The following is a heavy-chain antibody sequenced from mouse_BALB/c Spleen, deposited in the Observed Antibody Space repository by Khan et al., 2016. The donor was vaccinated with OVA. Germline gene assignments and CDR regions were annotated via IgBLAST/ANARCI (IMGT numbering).Heavy chain of an antibody. CDR3: AHGGDGRGFAY. CDR1: GYSIISGYY. Sequence: EVQLQESGPGLVKPSQSLSLTCSVTGYSIISGYYWNWIRQFPGNKLEWMGYISYDGSNNYNPSLKYRISSTRETSKNQFFLKLNSVTSEDKVTYYWAHGGDGRGFAYWGQGTLVTVSA. J-gene: IGHJ3*01. D-gene: IGHD1-1*01. CDR2: ISYDGSN. V-gene: IGHV3-6*02.